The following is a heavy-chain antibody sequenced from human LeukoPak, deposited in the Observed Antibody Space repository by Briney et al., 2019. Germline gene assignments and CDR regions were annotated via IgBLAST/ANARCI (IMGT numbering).Heavy chain of an antibody. Sequence: GGSLRLSCAASGFTFSSYSMNWVRQAPGKGLEWVSSISSSSSYIYYADSVKGRFTISRDNAKNSLYLQMNSLRAEDTAVYYCARGGEDIVVVGSPSPFDYWGQGTLVTVSS. CDR2: ISSSSSYI. V-gene: IGHV3-21*01. CDR1: GFTFSSYS. J-gene: IGHJ4*02. D-gene: IGHD2-15*01. CDR3: ARGGEDIVVVGSPSPFDY.